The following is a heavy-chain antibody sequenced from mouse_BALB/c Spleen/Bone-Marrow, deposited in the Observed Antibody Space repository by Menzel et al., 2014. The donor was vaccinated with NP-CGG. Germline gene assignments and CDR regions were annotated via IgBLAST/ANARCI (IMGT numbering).Heavy chain of an antibody. CDR1: GYSFTGYF. J-gene: IGHJ2*01. D-gene: IGHD1-1*01. CDR3: GRGAYYYGCSYYFDY. V-gene: IGHV1-37*01. Sequence: EVKLQESGPELVKPGASVKISCKASGYSFTGYFTNWVKQSHGKSLEWIGRINPYNGDTFYNQKFKGKATLTVDKSSSTAHMELLSLTSEDSAVYYCGRGAYYYGCSYYFDYWGQGTTLTVSS. CDR2: INPYNGDT.